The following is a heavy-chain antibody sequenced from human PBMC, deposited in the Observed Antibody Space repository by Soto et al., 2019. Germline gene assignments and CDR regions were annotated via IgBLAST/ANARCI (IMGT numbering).Heavy chain of an antibody. Sequence: QLQLQESGPGLVKPSETLSLTCTVSGGSISSSSYYWGWIRQPPGKGLEWIGSIYYSGSTYYNPSLKSRVTISVDTSKNQFSLKLSSVTAADTAVYYCARPPRITIFGVVTTYFDLWGRGTLVTVSS. CDR1: GGSISSSSYY. J-gene: IGHJ2*01. CDR2: IYYSGST. D-gene: IGHD3-3*01. CDR3: ARPPRITIFGVVTTYFDL. V-gene: IGHV4-39*01.